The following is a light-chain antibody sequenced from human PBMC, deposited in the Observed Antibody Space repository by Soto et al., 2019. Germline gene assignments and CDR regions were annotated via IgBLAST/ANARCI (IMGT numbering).Light chain of an antibody. CDR2: GAS. CDR3: QQTYSTPRT. J-gene: IGKJ1*01. Sequence: DIQMTQSPSSLSASVGDRVTITCRASQTISTYLNWYQQKPGKAPQVLIYGASSLQSGVPSRFSGTGSGTESTLTISSLQPEDFATYYCQQTYSTPRTFGQGTKVDIK. CDR1: QTISTY. V-gene: IGKV1-39*01.